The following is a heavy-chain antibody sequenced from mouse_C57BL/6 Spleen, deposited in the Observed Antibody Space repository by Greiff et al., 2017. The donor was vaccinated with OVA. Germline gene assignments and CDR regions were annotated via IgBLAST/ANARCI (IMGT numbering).Heavy chain of an antibody. CDR1: GYAFSSSW. J-gene: IGHJ2*01. CDR3: AREDYDWFDY. V-gene: IGHV1-82*01. Sequence: VQLQQSGPELVKPGASVKISCKASGYAFSSSWMNWVKQRPGQGLEWIGRIYPGDGDTNYNGKFKGKATLTADKSSSTAYMQLSSLTSEDSAVYCCAREDYDWFDYWGQGTTLTVSS. D-gene: IGHD2-4*01. CDR2: IYPGDGDT.